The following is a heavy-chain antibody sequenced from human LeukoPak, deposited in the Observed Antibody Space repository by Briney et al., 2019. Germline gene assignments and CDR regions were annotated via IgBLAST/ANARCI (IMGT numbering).Heavy chain of an antibody. V-gene: IGHV1-2*02. CDR2: INPNSGGT. CDR3: ARVRILSYDFWSGWANYMDV. J-gene: IGHJ6*03. CDR1: GYTFTGYY. Sequence: VASVEVSCKASGYTFTGYYMHWVRQAPGQGLEWMGWINPNSGGTNYAQKVQGRVTMTRDTSISTAYMELSRLRSDDTAVYYCARVRILSYDFWSGWANYMDVWGKGTTVTVSS. D-gene: IGHD3-3*01.